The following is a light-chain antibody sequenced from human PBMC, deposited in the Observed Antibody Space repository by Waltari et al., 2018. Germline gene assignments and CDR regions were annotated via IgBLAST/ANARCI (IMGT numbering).Light chain of an antibody. V-gene: IGLV7-43*01. Sequence: QTVVTQEPSLTVSPGGTVTLTCSSSIGAVTSGYYPTWFQQKPGQAPRSLIYNTNNKHPWTPARFSGSLLGGKAALTLSSVQPEDEADYYCLLYFGGAHLVFGGGTKLTVL. CDR2: NTN. J-gene: IGLJ3*02. CDR3: LLYFGGAHLV. CDR1: IGAVTSGYY.